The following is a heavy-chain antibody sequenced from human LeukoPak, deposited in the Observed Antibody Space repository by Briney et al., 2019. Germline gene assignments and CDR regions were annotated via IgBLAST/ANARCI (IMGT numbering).Heavy chain of an antibody. CDR1: GGSISSYY. D-gene: IGHD3-22*01. CDR2: IYTSGST. Sequence: SETLSLTCTVSGGSISSYYWSWIRQPAGKGLEWIGCIYTSGSTNYNPSLKSRVTMSVDTSKNQFSLKLSSVTAADTAVYYCARDQYYYDSSGYYYYYMDVWGKGTTVTVSS. J-gene: IGHJ6*03. V-gene: IGHV4-4*07. CDR3: ARDQYYYDSSGYYYYYMDV.